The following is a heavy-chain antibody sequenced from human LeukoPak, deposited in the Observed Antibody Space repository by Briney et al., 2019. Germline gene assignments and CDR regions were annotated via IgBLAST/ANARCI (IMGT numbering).Heavy chain of an antibody. J-gene: IGHJ4*02. D-gene: IGHD3-16*02. Sequence: SETLSLTCTVSGGSISSYYWSWIRQPPGKGLEWIGHIYYSGSTNYNPSLKSRVTISVDTSKNQFSLKLSSVTAADTAVYYCARGDYDYVWGSYRFDYWGQGTLVTVSS. V-gene: IGHV4-59*01. CDR2: IYYSGST. CDR1: GGSISSYY. CDR3: ARGDYDYVWGSYRFDY.